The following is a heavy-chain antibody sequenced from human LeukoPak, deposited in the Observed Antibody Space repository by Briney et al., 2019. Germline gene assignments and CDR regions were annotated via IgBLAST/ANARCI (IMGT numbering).Heavy chain of an antibody. J-gene: IGHJ6*02. D-gene: IGHD6-13*01. CDR1: GGTFSSYA. CDR2: IIPIFGTA. V-gene: IGHV1-69*05. Sequence: GASVKVSCKASGGTFSSYAISWVRQAPGQGLEWMGGIIPIFGTANYAQKFQGRVTITTDESTSTAYMELSSLRSEDTAVYYCARGGIAAAGYGMDVWGQGITVTVSS. CDR3: ARGGIAAAGYGMDV.